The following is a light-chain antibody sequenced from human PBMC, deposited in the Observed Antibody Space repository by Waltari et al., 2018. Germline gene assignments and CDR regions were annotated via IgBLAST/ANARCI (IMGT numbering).Light chain of an antibody. CDR2: GVK. Sequence: QSVLTQPPSVSGAPGQRVTISCTGGGSNIGAGYDVPWYRQLPGKAPELIMYGVKIRPSGVPDRFFGSLSGTSASLAITGLQAEDEADYYCQSYDTSLSVVFGGGTKLTV. V-gene: IGLV1-40*01. CDR1: GSNIGAGYD. J-gene: IGLJ2*01. CDR3: QSYDTSLSVV.